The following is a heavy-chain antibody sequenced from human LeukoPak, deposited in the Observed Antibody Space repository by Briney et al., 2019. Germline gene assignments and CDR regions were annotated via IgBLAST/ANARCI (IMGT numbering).Heavy chain of an antibody. J-gene: IGHJ4*02. CDR3: ARVSGYCSDGVCRFDY. CDR1: GGSSTGYY. D-gene: IGHD2-8*01. Sequence: PSESLSLTCAVYGGSSTGYYWSWIRQPPGKGLEWIGEINDDGSSNYSPSLKSRVTKSVDTSKNQFSLKLISVTAADTAVYYCARVSGYCSDGVCRFDYWDQGALVTVSS. CDR2: INDDGSS. V-gene: IGHV4-34*01.